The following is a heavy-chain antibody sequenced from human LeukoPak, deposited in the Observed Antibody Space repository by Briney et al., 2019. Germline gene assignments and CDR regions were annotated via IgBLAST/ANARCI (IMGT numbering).Heavy chain of an antibody. J-gene: IGHJ4*02. Sequence: GGSLRLSCAASGFTFSSYSMNWVRQAPGKGLEWVSYISSSSSTIYYADSVKGRFTISRDNAKKSLYLQMNSLRAEDTAVYYCASTLDIVATIEGDYWGQGTLVTVSS. CDR2: ISSSSSTI. V-gene: IGHV3-48*01. CDR1: GFTFSSYS. CDR3: ASTLDIVATIEGDY. D-gene: IGHD5-12*01.